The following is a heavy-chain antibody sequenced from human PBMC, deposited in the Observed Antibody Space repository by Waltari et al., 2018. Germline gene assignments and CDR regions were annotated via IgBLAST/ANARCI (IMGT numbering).Heavy chain of an antibody. CDR3: ATYSASRGFNY. Sequence: QVQLVESGGGVVQPGESLRLSCAASGFTFSTSGLPWARQAPGKGLEWVAYIRSDGSNINYADSVKGRFTISRDNSKNTLYLQMNSLRAEDTAVYYCATYSASRGFNYWGQGTMVTVSS. CDR1: GFTFSTSG. CDR2: IRSDGSNI. V-gene: IGHV3-30*02. J-gene: IGHJ4*02. D-gene: IGHD6-13*01.